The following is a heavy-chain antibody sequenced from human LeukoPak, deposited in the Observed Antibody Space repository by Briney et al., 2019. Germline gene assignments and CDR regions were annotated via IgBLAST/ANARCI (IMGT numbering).Heavy chain of an antibody. CDR3: ARDNPDDFWSGYYKPGHHYYFDY. V-gene: IGHV3-21*01. J-gene: IGHJ4*02. Sequence: PGGSLRLSCAASGFIFSSYNLNWVRQAPGKGLEWVSSISSSSSYIYYADSMKGRFTISRDNAKNSLYLQMNSLRAEDTAVYYCARDNPDDFWSGYYKPGHHYYFDYWGQGTLVTVSS. CDR2: ISSSSSYI. CDR1: GFIFSSYN. D-gene: IGHD3-3*01.